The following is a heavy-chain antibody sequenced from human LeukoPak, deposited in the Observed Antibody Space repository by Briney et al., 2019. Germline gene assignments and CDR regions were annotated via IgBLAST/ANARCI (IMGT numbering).Heavy chain of an antibody. D-gene: IGHD4-17*01. Sequence: PGGSLRLSCAASGFTFSTYWMHWVRQAPGKGLVWVSRVNTDGTSTTYGDSVQGRFTISRDNAKNTLYLQMKSLRAEDTAVYYCARERHGDYSIDYWGQGTLVTVSP. CDR2: VNTDGTST. CDR3: ARERHGDYSIDY. V-gene: IGHV3-74*01. CDR1: GFTFSTYW. J-gene: IGHJ4*02.